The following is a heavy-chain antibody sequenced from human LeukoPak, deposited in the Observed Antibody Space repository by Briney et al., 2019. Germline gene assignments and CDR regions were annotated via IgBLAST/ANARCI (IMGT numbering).Heavy chain of an antibody. CDR1: GFTFSSYE. CDR2: ISSSGSTI. D-gene: IGHD1-26*01. Sequence: PGGSLRLSCVASGFTFSSYEMTWVRQAPGKGLEWLSYISSSGSTIYYADSVKGRFTISRETATDSVFLQMNSLRADDTAVYYCARDDDTGSYFGQDVFDIWGQGTMVTVSS. V-gene: IGHV3-48*03. CDR3: ARDDDTGSYFGQDVFDI. J-gene: IGHJ3*02.